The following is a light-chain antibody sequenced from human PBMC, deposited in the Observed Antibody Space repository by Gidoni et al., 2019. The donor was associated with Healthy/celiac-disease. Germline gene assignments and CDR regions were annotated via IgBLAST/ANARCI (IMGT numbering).Light chain of an antibody. V-gene: IGKV3-15*01. CDR2: GAS. J-gene: IGKJ1*01. Sequence: EIVMTQSPATLSVSPGDRATLSCRASQSVSSNLAWYQQKPGKAPRLLIYGASTRATGIPAMFSGSGSGTEFTLTISSLQSEDFAVYYCQQYNNWPRTFGQGTKVEIK. CDR3: QQYNNWPRT. CDR1: QSVSSN.